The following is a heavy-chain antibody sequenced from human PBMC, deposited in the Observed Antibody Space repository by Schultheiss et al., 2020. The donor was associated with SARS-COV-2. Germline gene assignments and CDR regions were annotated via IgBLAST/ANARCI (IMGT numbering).Heavy chain of an antibody. Sequence: GGSLRLSCAASGFTFSSYGMHWVRQAPGKGLEWVAVIWYDGSNKYYADSMKGRFTISRDNSKNTLYLQMNSLRAEDTAVYYCAKRTSSWPYGMDVWGQGTTVTVSS. CDR3: AKRTSSWPYGMDV. J-gene: IGHJ6*02. D-gene: IGHD6-13*01. CDR2: IWYDGSNK. V-gene: IGHV3-30*02. CDR1: GFTFSSYG.